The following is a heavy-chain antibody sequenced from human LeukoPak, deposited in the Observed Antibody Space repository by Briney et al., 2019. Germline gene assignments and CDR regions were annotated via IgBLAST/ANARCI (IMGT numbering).Heavy chain of an antibody. V-gene: IGHV4-59*01. CDR1: GDSISTYY. CDR2: IYYSVSS. J-gene: IGHJ4*02. Sequence: SETLSLTCTVSGDSISTYYWSWIRQPPGKGLEWIGYIYYSVSSDYNPSLKGRVTISVDTSKNQFSLKLSSVAAADTAVYYCARDRDLYFDYWGQGTLVTVSS. D-gene: IGHD3-10*01. CDR3: ARDRDLYFDY.